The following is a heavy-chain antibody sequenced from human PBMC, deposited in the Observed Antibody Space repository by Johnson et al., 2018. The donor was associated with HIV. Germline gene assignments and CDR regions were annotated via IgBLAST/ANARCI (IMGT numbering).Heavy chain of an antibody. D-gene: IGHD6-13*01. J-gene: IGHJ3*02. CDR3: AREGEGYSSSWYDAFDI. Sequence: MQLVESGGGVFQPGRSLRLSCAASGFTFSIHAMHWVRQAPGKGLEWVTFISNDGSNKYYADSVRGRFTISRDNSKNTLYLQMNSLRAEDTAVYYCAREGEGYSSSWYDAFDIWGQGTMVTVSS. CDR1: GFTFSIHA. V-gene: IGHV3-30*04. CDR2: ISNDGSNK.